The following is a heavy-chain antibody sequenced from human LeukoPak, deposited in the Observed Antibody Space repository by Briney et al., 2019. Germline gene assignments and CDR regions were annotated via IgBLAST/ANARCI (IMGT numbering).Heavy chain of an antibody. Sequence: SETLSLTCAVSGGSISSGGYSWSWIRQPPGKGLGWIGYIYHSGSTYYNPSLKSRVTISVDRSKNQFSLKLSSVTAADTAVYYCARAHTMVRGGHDYWGQGTLVTVSS. J-gene: IGHJ4*02. CDR3: ARAHTMVRGGHDY. CDR2: IYHSGST. D-gene: IGHD3-10*01. CDR1: GGSISSGGYS. V-gene: IGHV4-30-2*01.